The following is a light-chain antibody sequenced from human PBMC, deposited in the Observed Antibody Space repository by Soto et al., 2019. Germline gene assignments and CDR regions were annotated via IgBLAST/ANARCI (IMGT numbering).Light chain of an antibody. Sequence: VMTQSPSTLSVSPWERSALSCMASHRVSSKLACYQRQPGQAPRLLIYDASTRATGIPARFSGSGSGAEFTLTISSLQSEDSAIYYCQQYNNWPWTFGQGTKVDIK. CDR3: QQYNNWPWT. V-gene: IGKV3-15*01. CDR1: HRVSSK. CDR2: DAS. J-gene: IGKJ1*01.